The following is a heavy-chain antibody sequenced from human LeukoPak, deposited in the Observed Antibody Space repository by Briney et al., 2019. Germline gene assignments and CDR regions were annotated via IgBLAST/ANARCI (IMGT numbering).Heavy chain of an antibody. J-gene: IGHJ5*02. CDR1: GHTFTGYY. Sequence: ASVKVSCKASGHTFTGYYTHWVRQAPGQGLEWMGWINPNSGGTNYAQKFQGRVTMTRDTSISTAYMELSRLRSDDTAVYYCARVLLWFGPDNWFDPWGQGTLVTGSS. CDR3: ARVLLWFGPDNWFDP. CDR2: INPNSGGT. V-gene: IGHV1-2*02. D-gene: IGHD3-10*01.